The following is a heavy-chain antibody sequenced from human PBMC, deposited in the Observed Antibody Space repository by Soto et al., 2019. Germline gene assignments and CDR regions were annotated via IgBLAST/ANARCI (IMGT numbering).Heavy chain of an antibody. D-gene: IGHD3-16*01. Sequence: GGSLRLSCAASGFTISSYGMHWVRQAPGRGLEWMAVTSYDGSNTYYADSVKGRFTISRDNSKNTVYLQMNSLRVEDTAVYYCAKVGKVVLTIDAFDIWAQGTPVTVSS. J-gene: IGHJ3*02. CDR2: TSYDGSNT. CDR1: GFTISSYG. CDR3: AKVGKVVLTIDAFDI. V-gene: IGHV3-30*18.